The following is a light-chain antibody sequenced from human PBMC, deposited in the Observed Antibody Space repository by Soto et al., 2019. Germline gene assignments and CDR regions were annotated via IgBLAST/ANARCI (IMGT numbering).Light chain of an antibody. CDR2: IYSDGSH. Sequence: QLVLTQSPSASASLGASVKLTCTLSSGHSSYAIAWHQQQPAKGPRYLMKIYSDGSHSKGDGIPDRFSGSSSGAERYLTISSLESEDEADYYCQTWGTGIVFGRGTKVTVL. CDR3: QTWGTGIV. CDR1: SGHSSYA. V-gene: IGLV4-69*01. J-gene: IGLJ3*02.